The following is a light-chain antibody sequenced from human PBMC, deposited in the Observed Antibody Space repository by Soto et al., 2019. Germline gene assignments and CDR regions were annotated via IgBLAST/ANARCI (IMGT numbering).Light chain of an antibody. V-gene: IGKV3-15*01. CDR2: GAS. CDR1: QSVNLY. J-gene: IGKJ3*01. CDR3: QQYNNWPPT. Sequence: EKATLSCRASQSVNLYLAWYQQKPGQSPRLLIYGASTRATGLSARFSGSGSGTEFTLTISSLQSEDFAVYNCQQYNNWPPTFGPGTKVDIK.